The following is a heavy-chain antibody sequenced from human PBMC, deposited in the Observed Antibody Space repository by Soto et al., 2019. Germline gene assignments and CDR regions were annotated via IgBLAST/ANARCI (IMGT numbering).Heavy chain of an antibody. D-gene: IGHD3-3*01. Sequence: GGSLRLSCAASGFNVSSKDMSWVRQAPGKGLEWVSLIYSGGSTYNADSVKGRFTISRDNSKNTLYLQMNSLRVEDTAVYYCARLLRFFEPDDYYFDYWGQGTLVTVSS. CDR3: ARLLRFFEPDDYYFDY. V-gene: IGHV3-66*04. CDR2: IYSGGST. CDR1: GFNVSSKD. J-gene: IGHJ4*02.